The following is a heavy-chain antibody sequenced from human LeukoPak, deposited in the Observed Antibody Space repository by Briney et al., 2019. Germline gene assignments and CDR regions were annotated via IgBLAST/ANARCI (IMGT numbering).Heavy chain of an antibody. J-gene: IGHJ5*02. Sequence: GGTLRLSCAASGFTFSSYGMSWVRQAPEKGLEWVSAISGSGGSTYYADSVKGRFTISRDNSKNTLYLQMNSLRAEDTAVYYCAKGRGVIVVVTAPFDPWGQGTLVTVSS. D-gene: IGHD2-21*02. CDR2: ISGSGGST. V-gene: IGHV3-23*01. CDR3: AKGRGVIVVVTAPFDP. CDR1: GFTFSSYG.